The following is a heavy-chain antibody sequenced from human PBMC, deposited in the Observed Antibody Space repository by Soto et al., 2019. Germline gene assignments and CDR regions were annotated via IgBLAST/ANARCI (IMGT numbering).Heavy chain of an antibody. J-gene: IGHJ4*02. V-gene: IGHV3-23*01. D-gene: IGHD7-27*01. CDR2: VSGSDITT. CDR3: ANGLTSISH. CDR1: GFTFSNYA. Sequence: GGSLRLSCAASGFTFSNYAMSWVRQAPGKGLEWVSGVSGSDITTYYADSVKGRFTISRDNSKNTVYLQMNSLRAEDTAVYYCANGLTSISHWGQGTQVTVSS.